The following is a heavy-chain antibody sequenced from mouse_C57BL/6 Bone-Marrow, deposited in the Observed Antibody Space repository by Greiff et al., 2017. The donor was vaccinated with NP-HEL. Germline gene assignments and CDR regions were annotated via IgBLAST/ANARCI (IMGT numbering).Heavy chain of an antibody. CDR1: GFTFSSYA. Sequence: EVKLMESGGGLVKPGGSLKLSCAASGFTFSSYAMSWVRQTPEKRLEWVATISDGGSYTYYPDNVKGRFTISRDNAKNNLYLQMSHLKSEDTAMYYCARDFTTVVATRAMDYWGQGTSVTVSS. CDR3: ARDFTTVVATRAMDY. CDR2: ISDGGSYT. V-gene: IGHV5-4*01. J-gene: IGHJ4*01. D-gene: IGHD1-1*01.